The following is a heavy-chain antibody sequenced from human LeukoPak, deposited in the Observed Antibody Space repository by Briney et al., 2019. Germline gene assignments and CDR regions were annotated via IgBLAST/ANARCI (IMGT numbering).Heavy chain of an antibody. J-gene: IGHJ4*02. D-gene: IGHD1-26*01. Sequence: GGSLRLSCGASGFTLRNYWVNWVRQAPGKGLEWVANIKQDGSDKYYVDSVKGRFTISRDNAKNSLYLQMNSLRAEDTAVYYCASRDGSYGYWGQGTLVTVSS. CDR2: IKQDGSDK. CDR1: GFTLRNYW. CDR3: ASRDGSYGY. V-gene: IGHV3-7*01.